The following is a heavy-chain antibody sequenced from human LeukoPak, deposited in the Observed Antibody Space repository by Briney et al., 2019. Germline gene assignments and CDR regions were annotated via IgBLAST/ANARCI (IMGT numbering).Heavy chain of an antibody. J-gene: IGHJ4*02. CDR3: ARSLLLNAPDY. V-gene: IGHV3-48*04. Sequence: GGSLRLSCAASGFPFHSYSMNWVRQAPGKGLEWVSYISSSGSTIYYADSVKGRFTISRDNAKNSLFLQVNSLRAEDTAVYYCARSLLLNAPDYWGQGTLVTVSS. D-gene: IGHD2/OR15-2a*01. CDR2: ISSSGSTI. CDR1: GFPFHSYS.